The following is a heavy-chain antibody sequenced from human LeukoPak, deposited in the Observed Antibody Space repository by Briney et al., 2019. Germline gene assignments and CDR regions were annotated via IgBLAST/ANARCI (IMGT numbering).Heavy chain of an antibody. J-gene: IGHJ4*02. CDR3: ASSHKGSGFIFDY. CDR1: GFTFSSYW. CDR2: INHNGNVN. V-gene: IGHV3-7*01. D-gene: IGHD6-19*01. Sequence: GGSLRLSCAASGFTFSSYWMNWARQAPGKGLEWVASINHNGNVNYYVDSVKGRFTISRDNSKNTLYLQMNSLRAEDTAVYYCASSHKGSGFIFDYWGQGTLVTVSS.